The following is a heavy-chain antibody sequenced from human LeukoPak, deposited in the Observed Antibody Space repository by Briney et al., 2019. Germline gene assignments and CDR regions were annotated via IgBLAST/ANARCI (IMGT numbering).Heavy chain of an antibody. D-gene: IGHD2-2*01. Sequence: GGSLRLSCAASGFTFDDYGMSWVRQAPGKGLEWVSGINWNGGSTGYADSVKGRFTISRDNAKNSLYLQMNSLGAEDTALYYCAREGCSSTSCYSAYWGQGTLVTVSS. J-gene: IGHJ4*02. V-gene: IGHV3-20*04. CDR1: GFTFDDYG. CDR3: AREGCSSTSCYSAY. CDR2: INWNGGST.